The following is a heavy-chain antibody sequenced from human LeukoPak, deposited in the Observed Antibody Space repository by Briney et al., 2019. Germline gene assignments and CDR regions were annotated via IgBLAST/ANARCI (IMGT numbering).Heavy chain of an antibody. Sequence: GGSLRFSCAASGFTVSSNYMSWVRQAPGKGLEWVSVIYSGGSTYYADSVKGRFTISRDNSKNTLYLQMNSLRAEDTAVYYCAREQAVEMATIGRPYGMDVWGQGTTVTVSS. D-gene: IGHD5-24*01. J-gene: IGHJ6*02. V-gene: IGHV3-53*01. CDR2: IYSGGST. CDR1: GFTVSSNY. CDR3: AREQAVEMATIGRPYGMDV.